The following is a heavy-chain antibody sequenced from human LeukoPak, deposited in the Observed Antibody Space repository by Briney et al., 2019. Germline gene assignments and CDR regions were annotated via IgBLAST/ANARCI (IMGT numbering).Heavy chain of an antibody. CDR2: ISGSGGST. CDR3: AKSRAYPTDWFAP. Sequence: PGGSLRLSCAAYGFTFSSYAMSWVRQAPGKGLEWVSAISGSGGSTYYADSVKGRFTISRDNAKNTLYLQMTSLSAEDTAVYYCAKSRAYPTDWFAPWGQGALVTVSS. J-gene: IGHJ5*02. V-gene: IGHV3-23*01. CDR1: GFTFSSYA.